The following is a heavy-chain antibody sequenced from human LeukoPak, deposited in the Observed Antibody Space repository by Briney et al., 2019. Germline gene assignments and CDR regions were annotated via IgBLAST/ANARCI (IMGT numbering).Heavy chain of an antibody. CDR1: GGSISSYY. D-gene: IGHD3-22*01. Sequence: SETLSLTCTVSGGSISSYYWSWIRQPPGKGLEWIGYIYYSGSTNYNPSLKSRVTISVDTSKNQFSLKLSSVTAADTAVYYCARCPLDSSGYYYGLDYWGQGTLVTVSS. CDR2: IYYSGST. V-gene: IGHV4-59*01. J-gene: IGHJ4*02. CDR3: ARCPLDSSGYYYGLDY.